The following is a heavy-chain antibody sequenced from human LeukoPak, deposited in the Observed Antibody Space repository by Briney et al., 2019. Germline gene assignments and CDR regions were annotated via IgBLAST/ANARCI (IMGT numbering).Heavy chain of an antibody. V-gene: IGHV1-2*06. CDR3: AKRELGGAGYGTFDY. Sequence: ASVKVSCKASGYTFTEYYMHWVRRAPGQGRECVGRITPNSGATNYTQKLQGRVTMTRDTSISTGYMELSRLRSDDTAVYYCAKRELGGAGYGTFDYWGQGTLVTVSS. CDR1: GYTFTEYY. CDR2: ITPNSGAT. D-gene: IGHD6-13*01. J-gene: IGHJ4*02.